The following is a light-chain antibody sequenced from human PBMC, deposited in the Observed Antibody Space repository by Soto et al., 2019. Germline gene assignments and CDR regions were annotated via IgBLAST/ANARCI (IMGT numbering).Light chain of an antibody. J-gene: IGLJ3*02. CDR1: SSIIGAGYD. Sequence: QFVLTQPPSVSGAPGQRVTISCTGSSSIIGAGYDVHWYQQLPGTAPKLLIYGNSNRPSGVPDRFSGSKSGTSASLAITGLQAEDETDYYCQSYDSSLSGWVFGGGTKLTVL. CDR3: QSYDSSLSGWV. V-gene: IGLV1-40*01. CDR2: GNS.